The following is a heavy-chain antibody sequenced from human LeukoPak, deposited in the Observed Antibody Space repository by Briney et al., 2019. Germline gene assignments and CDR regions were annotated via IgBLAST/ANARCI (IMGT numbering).Heavy chain of an antibody. CDR2: ISAYNGNT. CDR1: GYTFTSYG. Sequence: ASVKVSCKASGYTFTSYGISWVRQAPGQGLEWMGWISAYNGNTNYAQKLQGRVTMTTDTSTSTAYMELRSLRSDDTAVYYCARASPQGYCSSTSCWPFDYWGQGTLVTVSS. CDR3: ARASPQGYCSSTSCWPFDY. D-gene: IGHD2-2*01. V-gene: IGHV1-18*01. J-gene: IGHJ4*02.